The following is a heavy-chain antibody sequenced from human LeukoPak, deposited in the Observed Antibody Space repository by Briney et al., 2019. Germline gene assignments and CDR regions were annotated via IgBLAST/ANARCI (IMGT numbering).Heavy chain of an antibody. CDR3: ARDRDCSGGSCYSGSGAFDI. V-gene: IGHV3-33*01. J-gene: IGHJ3*02. CDR2: IWYDGSNK. CDR1: GFTFSSYG. Sequence: HPGRSLRLSCAASGFTFSSYGMHWVRQAPGNGLEWVAVIWYDGSNKYYADSVKGRFTISRDNSKNTLYLQMNSLRAEDTAVYYCARDRDCSGGSCYSGSGAFDIWGQGTMVTVSS. D-gene: IGHD2-15*01.